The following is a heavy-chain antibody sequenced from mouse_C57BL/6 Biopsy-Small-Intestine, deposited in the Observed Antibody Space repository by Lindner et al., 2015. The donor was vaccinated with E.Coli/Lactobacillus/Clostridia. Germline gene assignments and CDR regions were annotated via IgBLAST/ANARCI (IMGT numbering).Heavy chain of an antibody. CDR3: ARNGYYVMDY. Sequence: QLQESGPELVKPGASVRISCKASGYTFTDFNLNWVRQNNGKSLEWIGVINPNYGTTSYNQKFKGKATLTVDQSSSTVYMQPNSLTSEDSAVYYCARNGYYVMDYWGQGTSVTVSS. CDR1: GYTFTDFN. V-gene: IGHV1-39*01. J-gene: IGHJ4*01. CDR2: INPNYGTT.